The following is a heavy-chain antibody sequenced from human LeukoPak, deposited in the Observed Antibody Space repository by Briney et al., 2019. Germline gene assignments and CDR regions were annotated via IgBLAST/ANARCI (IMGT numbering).Heavy chain of an antibody. CDR2: TYSDGST. J-gene: IGHJ5*02. V-gene: IGHV4-59*01. Sequence: PSETLSLTCTVSGGSLSGFYWSWIRQSPRLGLEWIGLTYSDGSTMYNPSLTSRVTISVDTSKNQISLRLTSVTAADTAIYYCARDVVAVPGPDNWFDPWGQRTLVTVSS. CDR1: GGSLSGFY. D-gene: IGHD6-19*01. CDR3: ARDVVAVPGPDNWFDP.